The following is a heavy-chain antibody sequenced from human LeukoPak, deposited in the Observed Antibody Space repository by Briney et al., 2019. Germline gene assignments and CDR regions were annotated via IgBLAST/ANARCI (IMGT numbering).Heavy chain of an antibody. Sequence: PSETLSLTCTVSAGSITNYYWNWIRQPPRKGLEWIGHVYYSGSTNYNPSLKSRVTISVDTSKNQFSLKLSSVTAAETAVYYCARQRVAYRRPDASDIWGQGTMVPVSS. CDR1: AGSITNYY. CDR2: VYYSGST. V-gene: IGHV4-59*01. D-gene: IGHD2-15*01. CDR3: ARQRVAYRRPDASDI. J-gene: IGHJ3*02.